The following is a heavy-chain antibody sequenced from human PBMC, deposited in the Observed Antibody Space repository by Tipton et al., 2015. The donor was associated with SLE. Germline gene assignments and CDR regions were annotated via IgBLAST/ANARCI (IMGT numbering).Heavy chain of an antibody. CDR3: ARVYCDSSGYYWRVFDY. D-gene: IGHD3-22*01. J-gene: IGHJ4*02. V-gene: IGHV3-53*01. CDR2: IYSGGST. CDR1: GFTVSSNY. Sequence: SLRLSCAASGFTVSSNYMSWVRQAPGKGLEWVSVIYSGGSTYYADSVKGRFTIARDNAKNSLYLQMNSLRAEDTAVYYCARVYCDSSGYYWRVFDYWGQGTLVTVSS.